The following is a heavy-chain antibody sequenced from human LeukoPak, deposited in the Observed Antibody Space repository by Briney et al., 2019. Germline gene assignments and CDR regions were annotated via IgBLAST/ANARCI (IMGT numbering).Heavy chain of an antibody. J-gene: IGHJ5*01. CDR2: INRTSSPI. V-gene: IGHV3-48*01. D-gene: IGHD1-26*01. Sequence: GGSLTLSCAASGFIFSSYSMNWVRQAPGKGLEWLSYINRTSSPIFYADSVKGRFTISRDDAKDSLYLQMNSLRVEDTVVYYCVRGLIVGATNWFDSWGQGSLVTVSS. CDR1: GFIFSSYS. CDR3: VRGLIVGATNWFDS.